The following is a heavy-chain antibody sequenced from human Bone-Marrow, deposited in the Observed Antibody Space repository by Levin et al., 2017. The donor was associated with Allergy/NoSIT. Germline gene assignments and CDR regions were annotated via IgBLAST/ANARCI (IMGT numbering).Heavy chain of an antibody. CDR2: IDWDNNK. CDR3: ARIDFSCWYFDL. D-gene: IGHD6-6*01. J-gene: IGHJ2*01. V-gene: IGHV2-70*04. CDR1: GFSLTNTGMR. Sequence: TLSLTCTFSGFSLTNTGMRLSWVRQSPGKALEWLARIDWDNNKFYSKSLEPRLTISKDTSKNQVALTMTNLDPVDTATYYCARIDFSCWYFDLWGRGILVTVSA.